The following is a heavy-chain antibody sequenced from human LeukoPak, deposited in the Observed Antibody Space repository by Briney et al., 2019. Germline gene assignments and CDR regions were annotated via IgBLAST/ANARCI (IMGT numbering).Heavy chain of an antibody. J-gene: IGHJ4*02. V-gene: IGHV4-38-2*02. CDR1: GYSISSGYY. CDR3: ARGALLWFGDRMEYYFAY. D-gene: IGHD3-10*01. Sequence: SETLSLTCTVSGYSISSGYYWGWIRQPPGKGLEWVGSIYHSGSTYYNPSLKSRVTISVDTSKNHFSLKLSSMTAADTAVYYCARGALLWFGDRMEYYFAYWGQGTLLTVSS. CDR2: IYHSGST.